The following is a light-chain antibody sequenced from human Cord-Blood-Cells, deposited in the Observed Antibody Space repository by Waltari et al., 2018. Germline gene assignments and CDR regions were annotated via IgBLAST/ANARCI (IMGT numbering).Light chain of an antibody. Sequence: SALTQPASVSGSPGQSITISCTGTSSDVGGYNYVAWYQQHPGKAPKLMIYDVSNRPSWVSNRFSGSKSGNPASLTISGLPAEDEADYYCSSYTSSRTPYVVGTGTKLTVL. CDR3: SSYTSSRTPYV. CDR2: DVS. V-gene: IGLV2-14*03. CDR1: SSDVGGYNY. J-gene: IGLJ1*01.